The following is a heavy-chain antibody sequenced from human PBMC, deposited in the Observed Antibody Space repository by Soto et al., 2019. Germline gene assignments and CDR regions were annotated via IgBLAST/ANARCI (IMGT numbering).Heavy chain of an antibody. CDR3: ARGATPYYYYYYGMDV. J-gene: IGHJ6*02. V-gene: IGHV1-8*01. CDR1: GYTFTSYD. D-gene: IGHD2-15*01. Sequence: QVQLVQSGAEVKKPGASVKVSCKASGYTFTSYDINWVRQATGQGLEWMGWMNPNSGNTGYAQKFQGRVTMTRNTSIRTAYMELRSLRSEDTAVYYCARGATPYYYYYYGMDVWGQGTTVTVSS. CDR2: MNPNSGNT.